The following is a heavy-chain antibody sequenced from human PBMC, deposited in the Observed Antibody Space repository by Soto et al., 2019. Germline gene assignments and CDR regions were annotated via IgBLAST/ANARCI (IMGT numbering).Heavy chain of an antibody. V-gene: IGHV6-1*01. Sequence: SQTLSLTCAISGDSVSSKSAAWNWVRQSPSRGLEWLGRTYYRSKWNKDYAVSVKSRITINPDTSNNQLSLQLNSVTAADTAVYYCARHKYHSSGPSAYWGQGTLVTVSS. D-gene: IGHD3-22*01. J-gene: IGHJ4*02. CDR2: TYYRSKWNK. CDR3: ARHKYHSSGPSAY. CDR1: GDSVSSKSAA.